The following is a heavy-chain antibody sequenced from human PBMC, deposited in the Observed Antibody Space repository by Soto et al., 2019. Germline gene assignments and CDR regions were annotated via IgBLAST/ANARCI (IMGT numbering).Heavy chain of an antibody. Sequence: QVQLVQSGAEVKKPGASVKVSCKASGYTFTSYGISWVRQAPGQGLEWMGWISAYNGNTNYAQKLQGRVTMTTDTXTXXXXXXXXXXXXXXTAVYXXXXXXXYSYGFDYWGQGTLVTVSS. D-gene: IGHD5-18*01. CDR1: GYTFTSYG. J-gene: IGHJ4*02. CDR2: ISAYNGNT. CDR3: XXXXXYSYGFDY. V-gene: IGHV1-18*01.